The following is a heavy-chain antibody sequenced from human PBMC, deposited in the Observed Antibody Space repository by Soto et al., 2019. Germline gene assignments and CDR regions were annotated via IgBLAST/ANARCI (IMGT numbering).Heavy chain of an antibody. D-gene: IGHD4-4*01. V-gene: IGHV3-7*01. J-gene: IGHJ5*02. CDR3: VRGGSNYAS. CDR2: IKPDESEK. CDR1: GFTFSDSW. Sequence: EVQLVESGGGLGQHGGSLRLSCTASGFTFSDSWMTWVRQAPGKGLEWVARIKPDESEKKYADSVKGRFSISRDNAKNSMYLQMDSLRGEDTAVYYCVRGGSNYASWGQGTLATVSS.